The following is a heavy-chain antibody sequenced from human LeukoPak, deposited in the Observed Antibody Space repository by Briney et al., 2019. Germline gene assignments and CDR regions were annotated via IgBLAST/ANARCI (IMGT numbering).Heavy chain of an antibody. CDR1: GFTVSDYY. CDR3: ALLNPSVAH. D-gene: IGHD2-21*02. Sequence: PGGSLRLSCAASGFTVSDYYMNWIRQAPGKGLEWISYIDRSGTYTAYADSVKGRFTISRDNAKNTLYLQMNSLRPEDTAVYYCALLNPSVAHWGQGTLVTVSS. CDR2: IDRSGTYT. J-gene: IGHJ4*02. V-gene: IGHV3-11*06.